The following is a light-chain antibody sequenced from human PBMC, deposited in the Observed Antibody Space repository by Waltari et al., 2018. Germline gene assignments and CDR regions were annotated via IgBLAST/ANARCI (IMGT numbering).Light chain of an antibody. CDR2: LGS. Sequence: DIVMTQSPLSLPVTPGEPASISCRSIQSLLHSNGYNYLDWYLQKPGQSPQLLIYLGSNRASGVPDRFSGSGSGTDFTLKISRVEAEDVGVYYCMQGLQTLYTFGQGTKLEIK. V-gene: IGKV2-28*01. J-gene: IGKJ2*01. CDR3: MQGLQTLYT. CDR1: QSLLHSNGYNY.